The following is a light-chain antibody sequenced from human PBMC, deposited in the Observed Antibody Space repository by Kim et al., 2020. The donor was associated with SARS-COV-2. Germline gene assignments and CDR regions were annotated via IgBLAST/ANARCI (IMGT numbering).Light chain of an antibody. Sequence: IQMTQSPSTLSASVGDRVTIICRASQSISGWLAWYQQQPGKAPRLLIYDASNLQSGVPSRFSGSESGTEFTLTISNLQPDDFATYYCQQYSIFPWTFGQGTKVDIK. CDR2: DAS. CDR1: QSISGW. J-gene: IGKJ1*01. V-gene: IGKV1-5*02. CDR3: QQYSIFPWT.